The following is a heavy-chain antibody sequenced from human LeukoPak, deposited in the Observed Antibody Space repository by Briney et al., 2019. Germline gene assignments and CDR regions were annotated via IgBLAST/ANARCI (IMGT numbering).Heavy chain of an antibody. J-gene: IGHJ5*02. Sequence: GESLKISCKGSGYSFTTYWIGWVRQMPGKGLEWMGSIYPGDSDTRYSPSFQGQVTISADKSINTAYLQWSSLKASDTAMYYCATWFGESYGGNWFDPWGQGTLVTVSS. V-gene: IGHV5-51*01. D-gene: IGHD3-10*01. CDR1: GYSFTTYW. CDR2: IYPGDSDT. CDR3: ATWFGESYGGNWFDP.